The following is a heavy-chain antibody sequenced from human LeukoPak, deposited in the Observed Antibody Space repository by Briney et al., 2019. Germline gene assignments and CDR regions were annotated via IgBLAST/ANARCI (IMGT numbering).Heavy chain of an antibody. Sequence: TSVKVSCKASGGTFSSYTISWVRQAPGQGLEWMGRIIPILGIANYAQKFQGRVTITADKSTSTAYMELSSLRSEDTAVYYCARDQPLYYYYGLDVWGQGTTVTVSS. CDR3: ARDQPLYYYYGLDV. J-gene: IGHJ6*02. CDR2: IIPILGIA. CDR1: GGTFSSYT. V-gene: IGHV1-69*04.